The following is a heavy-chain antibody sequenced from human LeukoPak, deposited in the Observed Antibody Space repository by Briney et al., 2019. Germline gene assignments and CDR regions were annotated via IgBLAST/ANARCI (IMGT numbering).Heavy chain of an antibody. CDR1: GLTVSSNY. J-gene: IGHJ6*03. CDR3: ARVGYSSSWHYYMDV. Sequence: GGSLRLSCAASGLTVSSNYMSWVRQAPGKGLEWVSIIYRGGKTYYADSVKGRFTISRDNSKNTLYLQMNSLRAEETAVYHCARVGYSSSWHYYMDVWGKGTTVTVSS. CDR2: IYRGGKT. D-gene: IGHD6-13*01. V-gene: IGHV3-66*02.